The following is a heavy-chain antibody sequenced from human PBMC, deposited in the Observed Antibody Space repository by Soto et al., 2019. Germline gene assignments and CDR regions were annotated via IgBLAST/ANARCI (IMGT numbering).Heavy chain of an antibody. D-gene: IGHD3-22*01. CDR3: AKDPASSGDY. CDR2: ISYDGSNK. CDR1: GFTFSSYG. V-gene: IGHV3-30*18. Sequence: GGSLRLSCAASGFTFSSYGMHWVRQAPGKGLEWVAVISYDGSNKYYADSVKGRFTISRDNSKNTLYLQMHSLRAEDTAVYYCAKDPASSGDYWGQGTLVTVYS. J-gene: IGHJ4*02.